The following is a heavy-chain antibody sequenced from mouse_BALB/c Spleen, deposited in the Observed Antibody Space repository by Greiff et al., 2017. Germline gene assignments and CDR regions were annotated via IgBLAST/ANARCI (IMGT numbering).Heavy chain of an antibody. V-gene: IGHV1S81*02. J-gene: IGHJ4*01. D-gene: IGHD1-1*01. Sequence: QVQLKESGAELVKPGASVKLSCKASGYTFTSYYMYWVKQRPGQGLEWIGEINPSNGGTNFNEKFKSKATLTVDKSSSTAYMQLSSLTSEDSAVYYCTRSHYYGSSYDAMDYWGQGTSVTVSS. CDR3: TRSHYYGSSYDAMDY. CDR2: INPSNGGT. CDR1: GYTFTSYY.